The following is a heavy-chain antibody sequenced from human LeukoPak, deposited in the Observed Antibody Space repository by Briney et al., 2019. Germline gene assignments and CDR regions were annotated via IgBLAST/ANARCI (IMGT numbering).Heavy chain of an antibody. V-gene: IGHV1-69*01. CDR3: ARELLPYSDILTGYYLSAFDI. CDR2: IIPIFGTA. D-gene: IGHD3-9*01. Sequence: ASVKVSCKASGGTFSIYAISWVRQAPGQGLEWMGGIIPIFGTANYAQKFQGRVTITADESTSTAYMELSSLRSEDTAVYYCARELLPYSDILTGYYLSAFDIWGQGTMVTVSS. CDR1: GGTFSIYA. J-gene: IGHJ3*02.